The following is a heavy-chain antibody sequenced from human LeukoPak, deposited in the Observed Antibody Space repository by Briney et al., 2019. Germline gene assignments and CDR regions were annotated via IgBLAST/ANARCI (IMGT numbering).Heavy chain of an antibody. D-gene: IGHD2-21*01. Sequence: ASVKVSCKASGYTFTNYAMHWVRLAPGQRLQWVGWIILVNGNTKYSQYFEDRVTITRDTSASTVYMELSSLRPDDMAVYYCARGRGTIGSNRDFYFYYYMDIWGNGTTVTVSS. CDR3: ARGRGTIGSNRDFYFYYYMDI. V-gene: IGHV1-3*03. J-gene: IGHJ6*03. CDR1: GYTFTNYA. CDR2: IILVNGNT.